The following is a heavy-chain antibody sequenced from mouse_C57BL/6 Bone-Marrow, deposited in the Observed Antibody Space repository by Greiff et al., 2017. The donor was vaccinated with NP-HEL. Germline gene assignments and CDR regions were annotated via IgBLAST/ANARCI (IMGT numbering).Heavy chain of an antibody. CDR3: ARVYYYGSSYYWYFDV. V-gene: IGHV1-82*01. J-gene: IGHJ1*03. Sequence: VQLQESGPELVKPGASVKISCKASGYAFSSSWMNWVQQRPGKGLEWIGRIYPGDGDTNYNGKFKGKATLTADKSYSTAYMQLISLTSEDSAVYFCARVYYYGSSYYWYFDVWGTGTTVTVSS. CDR2: IYPGDGDT. CDR1: GYAFSSSW. D-gene: IGHD1-1*01.